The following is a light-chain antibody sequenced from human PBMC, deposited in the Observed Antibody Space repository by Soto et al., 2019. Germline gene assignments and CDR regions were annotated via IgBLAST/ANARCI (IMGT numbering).Light chain of an antibody. CDR3: QQYNSYST. J-gene: IGKJ1*01. Sequence: IKRTKSPSPLSASLGARVTTTSRASQGIMDWLAWYQQKPGKAPKLLIYRASSLESGVPSRFSGSGSGTEFTLTINSLQPDDFATYYCQQYNSYSTFGQGTKVEIK. V-gene: IGKV1-5*03. CDR2: RAS. CDR1: QGIMDW.